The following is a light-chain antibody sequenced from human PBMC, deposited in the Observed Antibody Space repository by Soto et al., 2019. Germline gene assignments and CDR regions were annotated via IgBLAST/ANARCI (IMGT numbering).Light chain of an antibody. CDR2: AAS. J-gene: IGKJ3*01. Sequence: DIQMTQSPSSLSASVGDRVTITCRASQEISNYLAWYQQKPGKVPKLLLSAASTLRSGVPSRFSGSGSGTDMSLTISCLQSEDVATYYCQKYNSDPSTFGPGTKVDIK. CDR1: QEISNY. CDR3: QKYNSDPST. V-gene: IGKV1-27*01.